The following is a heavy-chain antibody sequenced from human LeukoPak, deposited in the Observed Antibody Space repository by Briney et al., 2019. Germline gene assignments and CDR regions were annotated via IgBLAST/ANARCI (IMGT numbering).Heavy chain of an antibody. Sequence: SETLSLTCTVSGGSISSYYWSWIRQPPGKGLEWIGEINHSGSTNYNPSLKSRVTISVDTSKNQFSLKLSSVTAADTAVYYCARDSSHSSGWTEYSWFDPWGQGTLVTVSS. CDR3: ARDSSHSSGWTEYSWFDP. CDR2: INHSGST. V-gene: IGHV4-34*01. D-gene: IGHD6-19*01. CDR1: GGSISSYY. J-gene: IGHJ5*02.